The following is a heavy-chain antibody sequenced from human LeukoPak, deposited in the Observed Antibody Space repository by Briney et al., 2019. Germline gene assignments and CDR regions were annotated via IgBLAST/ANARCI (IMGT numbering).Heavy chain of an antibody. CDR3: ASVSTALPLPDYCGMDV. CDR1: GGTFSSYT. Sequence: GSSVKVSCKASGGTFSSYTISWVRQAPGQGLEWMGRIIPSLGIANYAQKFQGRVMITADKSTSTAYMELSSLRSEDTAVYYCASVSTALPLPDYCGMDVWGQGTTVTVSS. D-gene: IGHD4-11*01. V-gene: IGHV1-69*02. CDR2: IIPSLGIA. J-gene: IGHJ6*02.